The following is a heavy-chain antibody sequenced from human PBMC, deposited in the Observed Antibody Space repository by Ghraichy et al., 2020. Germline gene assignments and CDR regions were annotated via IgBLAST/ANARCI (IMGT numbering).Heavy chain of an antibody. V-gene: IGHV3-33*01. CDR1: GFTFSSYV. CDR3: ATSMGARDGFDI. J-gene: IGHJ3*02. D-gene: IGHD1-26*01. CDR2: IWYDGSNK. Sequence: GGSLRLSCVASGFTFSSYVMHWVRQAPGKGLEWVSVIWYDGSNKYYADSVKGRFTLSRDNSKNTLYLQMNSLRGEDTAVYYCATSMGARDGFDIWGQGTRVTVSS.